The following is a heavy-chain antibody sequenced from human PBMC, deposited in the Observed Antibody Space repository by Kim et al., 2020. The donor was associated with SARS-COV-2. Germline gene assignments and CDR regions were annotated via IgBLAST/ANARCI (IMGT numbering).Heavy chain of an antibody. J-gene: IGHJ5*02. CDR2: IYYSGST. Sequence: SETLSLTCTVSGGSVSSGSYYWSWIRQPPGKGLEWIGYIYYSGSTNYNPSLKSRVTISVDTSKNQFSLKLSSVTAADTAVYYCARDPSGSSGWFDPWGQG. CDR3: ARDPSGSSGWFDP. V-gene: IGHV4-61*01. CDR1: GGSVSSGSYY. D-gene: IGHD2-15*01.